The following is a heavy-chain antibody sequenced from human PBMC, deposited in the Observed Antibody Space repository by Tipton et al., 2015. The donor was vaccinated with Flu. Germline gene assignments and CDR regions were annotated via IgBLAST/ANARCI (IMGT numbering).Heavy chain of an antibody. CDR3: ARDESVGVDGFWGWFDP. Sequence: SLRLSCEASGFTFESYWMSWVRQTPGKGLEWVANVKQDGVEKHYVDSVKGRFTISRDNAKNSLFLQMNSLRVEDTAVYYCARDESVGVDGFWGWFDPWGQGTLVTVSS. CDR1: GFTFESYW. J-gene: IGHJ5*02. CDR2: VKQDGVEK. D-gene: IGHD6-19*01. V-gene: IGHV3-7*01.